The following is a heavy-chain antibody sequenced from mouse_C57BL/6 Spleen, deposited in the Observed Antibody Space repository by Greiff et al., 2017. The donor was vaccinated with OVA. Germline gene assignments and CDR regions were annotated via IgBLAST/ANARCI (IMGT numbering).Heavy chain of an antibody. Sequence: VQLKESGPGLVAPSQSLSITCTVSGFSLTSYGVHWVRQPPGKGLEWLVVIWSDGSTTYNSALKSRLSISKDNSKSQVFLKMNSLQIDDTAMYYCARHSGGYDYDWWFAYWGQGTLVTVSA. D-gene: IGHD2-4*01. CDR2: IWSDGST. CDR3: ARHSGGYDYDWWFAY. J-gene: IGHJ3*01. V-gene: IGHV2-6-1*01. CDR1: GFSLTSYG.